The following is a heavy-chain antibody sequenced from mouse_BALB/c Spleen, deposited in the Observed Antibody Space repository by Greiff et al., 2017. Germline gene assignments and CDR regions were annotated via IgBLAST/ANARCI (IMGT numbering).Heavy chain of an antibody. Sequence: EVQLQESGPGLVKPSQSLSLTCSVTGYSITSGYYWNWIRQFPGNKLEWMGYISYDGSNNYNPSLKNRISITRDTSKNQFFLKLNSVTTEDTATYYCAREGMITTGPFAYWGQGTLVTVSA. V-gene: IGHV3-6*02. D-gene: IGHD2-4*01. CDR3: AREGMITTGPFAY. CDR2: ISYDGSN. CDR1: GYSITSGYY. J-gene: IGHJ3*01.